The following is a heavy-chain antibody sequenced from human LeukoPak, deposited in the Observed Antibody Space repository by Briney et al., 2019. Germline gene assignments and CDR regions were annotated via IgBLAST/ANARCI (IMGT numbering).Heavy chain of an antibody. CDR1: GFTFSSYS. V-gene: IGHV3-48*04. CDR3: ARDPRYLYYYGSGRHFDY. Sequence: GGSLRLSCAASGFTFSSYSMNWVRQAPGKGLEWVSYISSSSSTIYYADSVKGRFTISRDNAKNSLYLQMNSLRAEDTAVYYCARDPRYLYYYGSGRHFDYWGQGTLVTVSS. J-gene: IGHJ4*02. D-gene: IGHD3-10*01. CDR2: ISSSSSTI.